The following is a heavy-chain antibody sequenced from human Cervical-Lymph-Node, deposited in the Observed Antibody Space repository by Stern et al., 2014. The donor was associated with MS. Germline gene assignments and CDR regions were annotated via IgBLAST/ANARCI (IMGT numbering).Heavy chain of an antibody. D-gene: IGHD1-26*01. Sequence: VQLVESGGGVAQPGRSLRLSCAASGFTFSHYAMHWVRQAPGKGLEWVAVIWYDGSEKYYADSVKGRFTISRDNSKNTVYLQMNSLRPEDTAVYYCAKAVGAHNWFDPWGQGTLVTVSS. CDR3: AKAVGAHNWFDP. J-gene: IGHJ5*02. CDR1: GFTFSHYA. V-gene: IGHV3-33*08. CDR2: IWYDGSEK.